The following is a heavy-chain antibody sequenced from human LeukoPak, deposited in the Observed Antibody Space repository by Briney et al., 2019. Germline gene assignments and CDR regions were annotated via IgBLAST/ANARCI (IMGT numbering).Heavy chain of an antibody. CDR1: GYTFTGYY. Sequence: ASVKVSCKASGYTFTGYYMQWVRQAPGQGLEWMGWTNPNSGGTNYAQKFQGRVTMTRDTSISTAYMELSRLRSDDTAVYYCARDGPVPGTADAFDIWGQGTMVTDSS. CDR2: TNPNSGGT. CDR3: ARDGPVPGTADAFDI. D-gene: IGHD1-1*01. V-gene: IGHV1-2*02. J-gene: IGHJ3*02.